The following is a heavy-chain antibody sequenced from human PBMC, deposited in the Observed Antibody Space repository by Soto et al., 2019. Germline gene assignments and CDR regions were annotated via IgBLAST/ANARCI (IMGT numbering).Heavy chain of an antibody. CDR2: ISAYNGNT. CDR3: ARDIQPYYYDSSGFSDY. J-gene: IGHJ4*02. Sequence: GASVKVSCKTSGFVFSSCGFTWVRQAPGQGLEWMAWISAYNGNTNYAQKLQGRVTVTTDTSTSTAYMELRSLRSDDTAIYYCARDIQPYYYDSSGFSDYWGQGTLVTVSS. CDR1: GFVFSSCG. D-gene: IGHD3-22*01. V-gene: IGHV1-18*01.